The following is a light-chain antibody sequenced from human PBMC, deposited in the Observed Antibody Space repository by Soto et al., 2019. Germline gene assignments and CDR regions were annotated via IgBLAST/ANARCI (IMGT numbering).Light chain of an antibody. V-gene: IGKV1-27*01. CDR3: QKYHSAPLT. CDR1: QGTSSY. Sequence: DIQMTHSPSSLSASVGDRVTIPCRASQGTSSYLAWYQQRPGKVPKLRIYAASTLQSGVPSRFSGSGSGTDVPLTISILQPEEVATDYCQKYHSAPLTFGGGTKVEI. J-gene: IGKJ4*01. CDR2: AAS.